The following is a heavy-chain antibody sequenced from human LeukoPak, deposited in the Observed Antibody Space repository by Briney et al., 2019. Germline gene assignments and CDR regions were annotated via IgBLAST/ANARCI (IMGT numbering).Heavy chain of an antibody. D-gene: IGHD6-13*01. CDR3: ASWAGAAAGFSGPFDY. CDR2: ISYDGSNK. J-gene: IGHJ4*02. CDR1: GFTFSSYA. V-gene: IGHV3-30*04. Sequence: PGRSLRLSCAASGFTFSSYAMHWVRQAPGKGLEWVAVISYDGSNKYYADSVKGRFTISRDNSKNTLYLQMNSLRGEDTAVYYCASWAGAAAGFSGPFDYWGQGTLVTVSS.